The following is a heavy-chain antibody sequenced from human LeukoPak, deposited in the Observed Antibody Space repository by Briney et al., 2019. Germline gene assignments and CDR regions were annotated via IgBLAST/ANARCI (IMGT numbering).Heavy chain of an antibody. D-gene: IGHD6-25*01. CDR3: AREAAFHYYYYGMDV. Sequence: SETLSLTCTVSGGSISSGGYYWSWIRQHPGQGLEWIGYIYYSGSTYYNPSLKSRVTISVDTSKNQFSLKLSSVTAADTAVYYCAREAAFHYYYYGMDVWGQGTTVTVSS. CDR1: GGSISSGGYY. V-gene: IGHV4-31*03. J-gene: IGHJ6*02. CDR2: IYYSGST.